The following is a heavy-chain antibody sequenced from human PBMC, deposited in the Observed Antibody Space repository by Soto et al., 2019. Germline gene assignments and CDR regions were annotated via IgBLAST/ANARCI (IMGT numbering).Heavy chain of an antibody. V-gene: IGHV4-38-2*01. CDR3: RSSTSCYDESCVDV. D-gene: IGHD2-2*01. J-gene: IGHJ6*02. CDR1: GYSISSGNY. Sequence: PSETLSLTCAVSGYSISSGNYCGWSLHPPGRGLEGSGSLYHIGSTPYNTSLKRRGTISVDTSKNHFSLELSSVTAADMAMYYCRSSTSCYDESCVDVWGQGTMVTVSS. CDR2: LYHIGST.